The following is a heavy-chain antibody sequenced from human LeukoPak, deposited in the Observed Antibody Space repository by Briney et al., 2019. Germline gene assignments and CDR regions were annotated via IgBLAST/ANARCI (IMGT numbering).Heavy chain of an antibody. CDR3: GRENRGEKWGEKQTDAFDI. V-gene: IGHV3-74*01. J-gene: IGHJ3*02. D-gene: IGHD1-14*01. CDR1: GFTSSNYW. Sequence: GGSLRLSCAASGFTSSNYWMHWVRQAPGKGLVWVSRINGDGSRTSYADSVKGRFTISRDNAKNTLYLQMNSLRVEDTAVYYCGRENRGEKWGEKQTDAFDIWGQGTTVTVSS. CDR2: INGDGSRT.